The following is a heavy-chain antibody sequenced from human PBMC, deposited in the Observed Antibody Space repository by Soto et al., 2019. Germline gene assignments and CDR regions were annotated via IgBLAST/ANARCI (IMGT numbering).Heavy chain of an antibody. D-gene: IGHD6-19*01. J-gene: IGHJ6*02. CDR1: GGSISSGGYS. V-gene: IGHV4-30-2*01. CDR3: ARVGSGWYGDYYYGMDV. Sequence: SETLSLTCAVSGGSISSGGYSWSWIRQPPRKCLEWIGYIYHSGSTYYNPSLKSRVTISVDRSKNQFSLKLSSVTAADTAVYYCARVGSGWYGDYYYGMDVWGQGTTVTVSS. CDR2: IYHSGST.